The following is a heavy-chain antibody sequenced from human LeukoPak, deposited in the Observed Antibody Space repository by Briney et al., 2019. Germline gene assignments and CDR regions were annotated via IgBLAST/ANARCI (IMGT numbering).Heavy chain of an antibody. CDR2: ISYDGSNK. CDR3: AKGKGSSGWYYFDY. J-gene: IGHJ4*02. V-gene: IGHV3-30*18. Sequence: GGSLRLSCAASGFTFSSYGMHWVRQAPGKGLEWVAVISYDGSNKYYADSVKGRFTISRDNSKNTLYLQMYSLRAEDTAVYYCAKGKGSSGWYYFDYWGQGTLVTVSS. CDR1: GFTFSSYG. D-gene: IGHD6-19*01.